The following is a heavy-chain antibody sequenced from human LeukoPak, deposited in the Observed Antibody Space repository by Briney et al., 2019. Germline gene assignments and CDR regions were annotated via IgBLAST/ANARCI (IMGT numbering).Heavy chain of an antibody. V-gene: IGHV4-39*01. D-gene: IGHD5-18*01. CDR2: IYYSGST. CDR3: ARGGYQRPFDY. CDR1: GGSISSSSYY. Sequence: PSETLSLTCTVSGGSISSSSYYWGWIRQPPGKGLEWIGSIYYSGSTYYNPSLKSRVTISVDTSKNQFPLKLSSVTAADTAVYYCARGGYQRPFDYWGQGTLVTVSS. J-gene: IGHJ4*02.